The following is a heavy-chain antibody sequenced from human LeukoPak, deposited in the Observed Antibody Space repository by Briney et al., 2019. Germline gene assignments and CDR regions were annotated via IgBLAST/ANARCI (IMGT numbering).Heavy chain of an antibody. Sequence: GGSLRLSCAASGFTFSSYAMSWVRQAPGKGLEWVSAISGSGGSTYYADSVKGRFTISRDNSKNTLYLQMNSLRAEDTAVYYCAKDRNYYDSSGPQGWFDPWGQGTLVTVSS. J-gene: IGHJ5*02. V-gene: IGHV3-23*01. CDR3: AKDRNYYDSSGPQGWFDP. CDR2: ISGSGGST. D-gene: IGHD3-22*01. CDR1: GFTFSSYA.